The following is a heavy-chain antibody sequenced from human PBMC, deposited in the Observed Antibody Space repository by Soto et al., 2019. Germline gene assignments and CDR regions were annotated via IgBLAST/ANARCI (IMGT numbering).Heavy chain of an antibody. CDR3: ARHTPAISISDH. V-gene: IGHV4-39*01. J-gene: IGHJ4*02. CDR2: IYYSGST. CDR1: GGSVSSNSYS. Sequence: PSETLSLTCTVSGGSVSSNSYSWGWIRQPPGKGLEWIGSIYYSGSTYYNPSLKSRVTISVDTSKNQFSLKLSSVTAADTAVYYCARHTPAISISDHWGQGTLVTVSS. D-gene: IGHD2-15*01.